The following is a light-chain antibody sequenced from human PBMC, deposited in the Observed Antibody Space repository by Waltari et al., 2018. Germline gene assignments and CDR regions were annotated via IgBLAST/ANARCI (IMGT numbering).Light chain of an antibody. V-gene: IGKV1D-12*01. CDR3: QQANSFPIT. J-gene: IGKJ5*01. CDR2: AAS. CDR1: QGISSW. Sequence: DIQMTQSPSSVSASVGDRVTITCRASQGISSWLVWYQQKPGKAPKLLIYAASNLQSGVPSRFSGSGSGTEFTLTISSLHPEDFATYYCQQANSFPITFGQGTRLEIK.